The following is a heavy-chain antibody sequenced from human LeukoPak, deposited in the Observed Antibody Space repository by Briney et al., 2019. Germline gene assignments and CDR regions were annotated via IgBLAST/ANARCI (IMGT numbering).Heavy chain of an antibody. D-gene: IGHD6-6*01. V-gene: IGHV4-39*07. CDR2: INHSGSA. Sequence: SETLSLTCTVSGGSISSSSYYWSWIRQPPGKGLEWIGEINHSGSANYNPSLESRVTISVDTSKNQFSLKLSSVTAADTAVYYCARGRIAARWFDPWGQGTLVTVSS. CDR3: ARGRIAARWFDP. J-gene: IGHJ5*02. CDR1: GGSISSSSYY.